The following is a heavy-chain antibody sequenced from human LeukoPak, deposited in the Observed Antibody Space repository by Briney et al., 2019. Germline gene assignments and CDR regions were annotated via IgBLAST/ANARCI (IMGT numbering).Heavy chain of an antibody. CDR1: GFTVSSNY. CDR2: IYTIGST. D-gene: IGHD6-19*01. J-gene: IGHJ4*02. Sequence: GGSLRLSCAVSGFTVSSNYMGWVRQAPGKGLEWVSVIYTIGSTSYADSVEGRFTISRDNSKSTLYLQMNSLRAEDTAVYYCARVVYPSGGYYFDYWGQGTLVTVSS. V-gene: IGHV3-66*01. CDR3: ARVVYPSGGYYFDY.